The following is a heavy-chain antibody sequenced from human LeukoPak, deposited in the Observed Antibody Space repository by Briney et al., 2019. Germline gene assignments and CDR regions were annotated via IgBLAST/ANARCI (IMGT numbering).Heavy chain of an antibody. V-gene: IGHV3-7*01. D-gene: IGHD3-22*01. CDR1: GFTFSSYW. J-gene: IGHJ4*02. Sequence: GGSLRLSCAASGFTFSSYWMSWVRQAPGKGLEWVANIKQDGSEKYYVDSVKGRFTISRDNSKNTVYLQMNSLRVEDTAVYYCARDSGDSSGYYPGYWGQGTLVTVSS. CDR2: IKQDGSEK. CDR3: ARDSGDSSGYYPGY.